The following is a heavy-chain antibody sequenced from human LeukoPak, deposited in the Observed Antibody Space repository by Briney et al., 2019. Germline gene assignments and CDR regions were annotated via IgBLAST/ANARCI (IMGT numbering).Heavy chain of an antibody. CDR2: INSDGSST. D-gene: IGHD3-3*01. V-gene: IGHV3-74*01. J-gene: IGHJ4*02. CDR3: ARGASGNYDFWSGYKYYFDY. Sequence: GGSLRLSCAAPGFTFSSYWMHWVRQAPGKGLVWVSRINSDGSSTSYADSVKGRFTISRDNAKNTLYLQMNSLRAEDTAVYYCARGASGNYDFWSGYKYYFDYWGQGTLVTVSS. CDR1: GFTFSSYW.